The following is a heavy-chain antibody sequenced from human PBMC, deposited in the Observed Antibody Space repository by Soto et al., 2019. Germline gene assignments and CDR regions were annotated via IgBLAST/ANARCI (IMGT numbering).Heavy chain of an antibody. CDR3: ARVGESGYEGGYYFDH. CDR1: GGSISSGGYY. D-gene: IGHD5-12*01. CDR2: IYNSRNT. Sequence: QVQLQESGPGLVKPSQTLSLTCSVSGGSISSGGYYWTWIRQHPGKGLEWIGYIYNSRNTDYNTSLRRRVTISADTSKNQFSLNLRSVTAADTAVYYCARVGESGYEGGYYFDHWGQGTRVTVSS. V-gene: IGHV4-31*03. J-gene: IGHJ4*02.